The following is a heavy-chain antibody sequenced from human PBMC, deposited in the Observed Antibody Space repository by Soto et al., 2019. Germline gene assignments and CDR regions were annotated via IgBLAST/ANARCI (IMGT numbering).Heavy chain of an antibody. V-gene: IGHV1-18*01. Sequence: ASVKVSCKASGYTFTRSGISWVRQAPGRGLEWMGWISTYNGDTNYAQKFQGRVTITADESTSTAYMELSSLRSEDTAVYYCARTHFTIPYYYDSSGFDYWGQGTLVTVSS. CDR2: ISTYNGDT. CDR1: GYTFTRSG. J-gene: IGHJ4*02. CDR3: ARTHFTIPYYYDSSGFDY. D-gene: IGHD3-22*01.